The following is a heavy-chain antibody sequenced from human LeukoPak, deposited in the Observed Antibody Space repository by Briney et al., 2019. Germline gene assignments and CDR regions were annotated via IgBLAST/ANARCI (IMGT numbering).Heavy chain of an antibody. CDR2: IDTSGST. CDR1: GGSISSSSYY. J-gene: IGHJ4*02. V-gene: IGHV4-61*05. CDR3: ATGDGYNSFDY. D-gene: IGHD5-24*01. Sequence: SETLSLTCTVSGGSISSSSYYWGWIRQPPGKGLEWIGRIDTSGSTNYNSSLKSRVTMSVDTSKNQVSLKLSSVTAADTAVYYCATGDGYNSFDYWGQGTLVTVSS.